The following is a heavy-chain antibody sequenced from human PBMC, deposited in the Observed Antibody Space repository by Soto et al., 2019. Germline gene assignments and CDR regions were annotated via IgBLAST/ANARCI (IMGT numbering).Heavy chain of an antibody. V-gene: IGHV3-11*01. CDR2: ITSGTTI. CDR1: GFTFSDYY. Sequence: LRLSCAASGFTFSDYYMSWIRQPPGKGLEWVSYITSGTTIYYADSVKGRFTISRDNAKNSLYLQMNSLRAEDTAVYYCVRDWSSDYWGQGTLVTVSS. J-gene: IGHJ4*02. D-gene: IGHD2-8*02. CDR3: VRDWSSDY.